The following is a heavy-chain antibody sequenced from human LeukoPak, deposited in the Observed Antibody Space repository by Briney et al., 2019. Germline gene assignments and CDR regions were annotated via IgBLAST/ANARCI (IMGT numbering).Heavy chain of an antibody. CDR2: IRYDGSNK. CDR3: AKDQYSRSWLIAFDI. D-gene: IGHD6-13*01. V-gene: IGHV3-30*02. J-gene: IGHJ3*02. CDR1: GFTFSSYG. Sequence: GGSLRLSCAASGFTFSSYGMHWVRQAPGKGLEWVAFIRYDGSNKYYADSVKGRFTISRDNSKNTLYLQMNSLRAEDTAVYYCAKDQYSRSWLIAFDIWGQGTMVTVSS.